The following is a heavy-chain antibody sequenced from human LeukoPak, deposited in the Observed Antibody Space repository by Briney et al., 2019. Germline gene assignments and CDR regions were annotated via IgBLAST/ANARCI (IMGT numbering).Heavy chain of an antibody. CDR1: GYNFITYA. V-gene: IGHV1-3*01. D-gene: IGHD2-21*02. CDR3: ARKNYGDRHPYDY. Sequence: GASVKVSCKASGYNFITYAMHWVRQAPGQGLEWMGYINVRNGDTKYSQKSQGRVTFTRDTSASIAYMELSSLTSEDTAIYYCARKNYGDRHPYDYWGQGTLVTVSS. CDR2: INVRNGDT. J-gene: IGHJ4*02.